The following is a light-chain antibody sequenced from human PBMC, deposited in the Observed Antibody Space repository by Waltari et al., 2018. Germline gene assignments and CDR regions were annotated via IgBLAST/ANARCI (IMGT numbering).Light chain of an antibody. CDR1: KLGDKY. CDR2: QDG. CDR3: QAWDSSTEEV. Sequence: SYELTQPPSVSVSPGQTASITCSGDKLGDKYACWYQQKPGQSPGLVIYQDGKRPSGIPGRFPGSNSGNTATLTISGTQAMDEADYYCQAWDSSTEEVFGGGTKLTVL. V-gene: IGLV3-1*01. J-gene: IGLJ2*01.